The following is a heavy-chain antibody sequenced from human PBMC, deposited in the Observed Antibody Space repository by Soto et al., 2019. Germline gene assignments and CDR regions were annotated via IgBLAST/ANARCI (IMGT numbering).Heavy chain of an antibody. CDR1: GYTFTSYA. CDR3: ARSNRYYDSSGYYSLPFAY. J-gene: IGHJ4*02. V-gene: IGHV1-3*01. Sequence: QVQLVQSGAEVKKPGASVKVSCKASGYTFTSYAMHWVRQAPGQRLEWMGWINAGNGKTKYSQKFQGRVTITRDTSASTAYMELSSLRSEDTAVYYCARSNRYYDSSGYYSLPFAYWGQGTLVTVSS. CDR2: INAGNGKT. D-gene: IGHD3-22*01.